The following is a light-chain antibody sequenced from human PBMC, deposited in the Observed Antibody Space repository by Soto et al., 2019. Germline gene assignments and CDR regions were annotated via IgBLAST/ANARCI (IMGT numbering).Light chain of an antibody. V-gene: IGKV3-11*01. Sequence: EIVLTQSPATLSLSPGERATLSCRASQSVSSYLAWYQQKPGQAPRLLIYDAYNRATGIPARFSGSGSGTDFTLTISSLEPEDFAVYYGQQRSNWPPLTFGGGTKVEIK. CDR3: QQRSNWPPLT. CDR1: QSVSSY. J-gene: IGKJ4*01. CDR2: DAY.